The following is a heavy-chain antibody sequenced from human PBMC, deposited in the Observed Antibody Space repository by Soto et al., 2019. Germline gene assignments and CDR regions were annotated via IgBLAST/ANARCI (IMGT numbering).Heavy chain of an antibody. CDR2: IYPGDADT. V-gene: IGHV5-51*01. CDR1: GYSFTSYW. CDR3: ARAYDSSGYDAFDI. J-gene: IGHJ3*02. Sequence: GESLKISCKGSGYSFTSYWIGWVRQMPGKGLEWLGIIYPGDADTRYSPSFQGQVTISADKSISTAYLQWSSLKASDTAMYYCARAYDSSGYDAFDIWGQGTMVTVSS. D-gene: IGHD3-22*01.